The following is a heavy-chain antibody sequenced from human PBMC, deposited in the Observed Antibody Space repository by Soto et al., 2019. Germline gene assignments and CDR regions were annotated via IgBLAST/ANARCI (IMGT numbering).Heavy chain of an antibody. CDR1: GFPFSFYG. CDR2: IVSDGSAI. CDR3: ARDGTGWTGGDH. V-gene: IGHV3-33*01. D-gene: IGHD6-19*01. J-gene: IGHJ4*02. Sequence: QSGGSLRLSCAVSGFPFSFYGFHWVRQSPGKGLEWLGVIVSDGSAIYHADSLEGRFFISRDNSKDILYLEMNSLRVEDTAVYYCARDGTGWTGGDHWGQGTLVTVSS.